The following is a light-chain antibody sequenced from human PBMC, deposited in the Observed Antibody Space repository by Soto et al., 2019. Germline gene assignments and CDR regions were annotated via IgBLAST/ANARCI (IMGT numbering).Light chain of an antibody. CDR2: DAS. V-gene: IGKV3-11*01. CDR3: QLRSKWPPIT. J-gene: IGKJ5*01. Sequence: EIVLTQSPATLSLSPGERATLSYRASQSVSSYLAWYQQKPGQAPRLLIYDASSRATGIPARFSGSGSGTDFTLTISSLEPEDFAVYYCQLRSKWPPITFGQGTRLEIK. CDR1: QSVSSY.